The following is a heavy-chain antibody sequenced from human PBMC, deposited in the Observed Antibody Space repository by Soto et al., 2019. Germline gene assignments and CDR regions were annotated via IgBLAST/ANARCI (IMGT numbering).Heavy chain of an antibody. V-gene: IGHV4-4*02. CDR2: IYHSGST. D-gene: IGHD2-8*02. CDR1: GGSIISSNW. J-gene: IGHJ4*02. CDR3: ERRHWSGSTSHFYFDY. Sequence: SETLSLTCAVSGGSIISSNWWNWVRQPPGKGLEWIGEIYHSGSTYYKPSLKSRVAMSVDTSKNQFSLKLTSATAADTAVYYCERRHWSGSTSHFYFDYWGQGVLVTVSS.